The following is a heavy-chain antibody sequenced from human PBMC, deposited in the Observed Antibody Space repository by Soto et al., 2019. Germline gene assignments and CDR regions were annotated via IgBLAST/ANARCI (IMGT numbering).Heavy chain of an antibody. J-gene: IGHJ6*03. CDR2: IYYSGST. Sequence: QVQLQESGPGLVRPSETLSLTCTVSGGSFSSYYFTWIRQSPGKGLEWIGYIYYSGSTEYNPSLRGRLSISIDTSKNQFSLRLNSMTAADTAVYYCAGRDCSGTNCYYLDYYYMDVWGKGTTVNVSS. CDR3: AGRDCSGTNCYYLDYYYMDV. D-gene: IGHD2-2*01. V-gene: IGHV4-59*08. CDR1: GGSFSSYY.